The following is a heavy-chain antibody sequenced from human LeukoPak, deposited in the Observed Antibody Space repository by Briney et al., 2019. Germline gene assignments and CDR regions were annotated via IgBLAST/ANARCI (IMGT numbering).Heavy chain of an antibody. CDR2: TYSSGST. CDR3: ARGHSIEPYYYDYYMDV. CDR1: GDSISSYY. Sequence: PSETLSLPCTVSGDSISSYYSRWIRQPPEKGREWVGYTYSSGSTSYNRYHKSRVTISVDTSNNQFSLKLRSVTAAATAEYYCARGHSIEPYYYDYYMDVWGEGTTVTVSS. V-gene: IGHV4-59*01. D-gene: IGHD4-11*01. J-gene: IGHJ6*03.